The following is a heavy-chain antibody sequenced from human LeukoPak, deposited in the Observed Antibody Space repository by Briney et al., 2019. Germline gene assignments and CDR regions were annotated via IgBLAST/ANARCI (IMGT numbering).Heavy chain of an antibody. CDR3: ARLNYDFWSGFRYYYYGMDV. J-gene: IGHJ6*02. CDR1: GGSISSYY. D-gene: IGHD3-3*01. CDR2: IYYSGST. V-gene: IGHV4-59*08. Sequence: SETLSLTCTVSGGSISSYYWSWIRQPPGKGLEWIGYIYYSGSTNYNPSLKSRVTISVDTSKNQFSLKLSSVTAADTAVYYCARLNYDFWSGFRYYYYGMDVWGQGTTVTVSS.